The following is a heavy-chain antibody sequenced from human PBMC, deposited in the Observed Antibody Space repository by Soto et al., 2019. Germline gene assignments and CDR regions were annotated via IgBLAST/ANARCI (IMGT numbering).Heavy chain of an antibody. CDR2: ISAYNGNT. J-gene: IGHJ5*02. D-gene: IGHD6-13*01. CDR3: ARVRLGSSWYNWFDP. CDR1: GYTFTSYG. Sequence: ASVKVSCKASGYTFTSYGISWVRQAPGQGLEWMGWISAYNGNTNYAQKLQGRVTMTTDTSTSTAYMELRSLRSDDTAVYYCARVRLGSSWYNWFDPWGQGTLVTVSS. V-gene: IGHV1-18*01.